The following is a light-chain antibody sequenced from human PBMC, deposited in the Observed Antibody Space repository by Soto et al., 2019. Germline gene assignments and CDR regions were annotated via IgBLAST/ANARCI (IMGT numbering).Light chain of an antibody. CDR1: QDVNNS. CDR2: DVS. V-gene: IGKV1-33*01. CDR3: QQYYKVPVT. Sequence: DIQMTQSPSSLSASIGDRVTITCQASQDVNNSLNWYQQKTRKAPNLLIYDVSNLGTGVPSRFSGSGSGTDFTFTISRLQPEDIGTYYCQQYYKVPVTFGQGTRLEI. J-gene: IGKJ5*01.